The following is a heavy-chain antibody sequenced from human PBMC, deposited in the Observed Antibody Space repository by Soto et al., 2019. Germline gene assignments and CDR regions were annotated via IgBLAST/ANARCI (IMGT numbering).Heavy chain of an antibody. CDR2: ISANGQGI. CDR1: GFTFSTYA. CDR3: AKAPTRYDFWSGYFTWFDP. Sequence: PGGSLRLSCAASGFTFSTYALSWVRHAPGKGLEWVSAISANGQGIYYADSVKGRFTISRDNSKNTLYLQMNSLRAEDTAVYYCAKAPTRYDFWSGYFTWFDPWGQGTLVTVSS. D-gene: IGHD3-3*01. J-gene: IGHJ5*02. V-gene: IGHV3-23*01.